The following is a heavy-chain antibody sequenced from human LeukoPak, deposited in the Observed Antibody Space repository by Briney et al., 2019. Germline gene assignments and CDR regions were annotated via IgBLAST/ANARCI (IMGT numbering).Heavy chain of an antibody. CDR3: ARGVVVAADGGMDV. V-gene: IGHV1-69*06. Sequence: SLRVACKASGGTFSSYASSWVRQTPGQRLEWMEGIIPIFGTANYAQKFQGRVTITGDKSTSTAYMELSSLRSEDTAVYYCARGVVVAADGGMDVWGKGTTVTVSS. D-gene: IGHD2-15*01. CDR1: GGTFSSYA. CDR2: IIPIFGTA. J-gene: IGHJ6*04.